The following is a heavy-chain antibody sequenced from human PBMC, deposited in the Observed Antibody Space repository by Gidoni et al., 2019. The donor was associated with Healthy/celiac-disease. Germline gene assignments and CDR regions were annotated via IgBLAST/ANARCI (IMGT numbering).Heavy chain of an antibody. CDR1: GGSISSSSYY. V-gene: IGHV4-39*01. D-gene: IGHD5-12*01. Sequence: QLQLQESGPGLVKPSETLSLTCTVAGGSISSSSYYWGWIRQPPGKGLEWIGSIYYSGSTYSNPSLKSRVTISVDTSKNQFSLKLSSVTAADTAVYYCARGFVEMATIYFDYWGQGTLVTVSS. CDR2: IYYSGST. CDR3: ARGFVEMATIYFDY. J-gene: IGHJ4*02.